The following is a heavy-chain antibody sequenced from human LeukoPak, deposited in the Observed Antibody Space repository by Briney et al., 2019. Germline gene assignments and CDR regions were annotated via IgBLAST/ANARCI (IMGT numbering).Heavy chain of an antibody. CDR1: GFTFSHYG. V-gene: IGHV3-30*03. CDR3: ARGLGSYCGGDCHPFDDY. CDR2: ISSDGSNK. J-gene: IGHJ4*02. Sequence: PGGSLRLSCAASGFTFSHYGMHWVRQAPGKGLEWVAVISSDGSNKYYARSVKGRFTISRDNSKNTLYLQMNSLRSEDTAVYYCARGLGSYCGGDCHPFDDYWGQGTLVTVSS. D-gene: IGHD2-21*02.